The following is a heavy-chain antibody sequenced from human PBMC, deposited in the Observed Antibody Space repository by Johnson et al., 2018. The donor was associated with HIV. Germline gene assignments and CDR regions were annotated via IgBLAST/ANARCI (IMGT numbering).Heavy chain of an antibody. V-gene: IGHV3-74*01. CDR3: ARSSQLLDAFDI. J-gene: IGHJ3*02. CDR1: GFTFSSYW. CDR2: INWNGGST. Sequence: VQLVESGGGFVQPGGSLRLSCAASGFTFSSYWMHWVRQAPGKGLVWVSRINWNGGSTGYADSVRGRFTISRDNAKNSLYLQMNSLRAEDTALYYCARSSQLLDAFDIWGQGTMVTVSS. D-gene: IGHD1-7*01.